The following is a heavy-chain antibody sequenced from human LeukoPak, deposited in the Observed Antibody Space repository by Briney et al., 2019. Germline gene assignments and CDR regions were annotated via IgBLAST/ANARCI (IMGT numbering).Heavy chain of an antibody. CDR1: GGSISSSSYY. V-gene: IGHV4-61*05. D-gene: IGHD3-10*01. J-gene: IGHJ5*02. Sequence: SETLSPTCTVSGGSISSSSYYWGWIRQPPGKGLEWIGYIYYSESTNYNPSLKSRVTISVDTSKNQFSLKLSSVTAADTAVYYCARGSRQGVFDPWGQGTQATVSS. CDR3: ARGSRQGVFDP. CDR2: IYYSEST.